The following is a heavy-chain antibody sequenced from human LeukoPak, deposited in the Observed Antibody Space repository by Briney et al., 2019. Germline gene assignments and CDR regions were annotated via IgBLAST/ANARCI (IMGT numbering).Heavy chain of an antibody. CDR2: INHSGST. CDR3: ARRRLRYFDWLSWDYFDY. CDR1: GGSFSGYY. Sequence: SETLSLTCAVYGGSFSGYYWSWIRQPPGKGLEWIGEINHSGSTNYNPSLKSRVTISVDTSKNQFSLKLSSVTAADTAVYYCARRRLRYFDWLSWDYFDYWGQGTLVTVSS. D-gene: IGHD3-9*01. V-gene: IGHV4-34*01. J-gene: IGHJ4*02.